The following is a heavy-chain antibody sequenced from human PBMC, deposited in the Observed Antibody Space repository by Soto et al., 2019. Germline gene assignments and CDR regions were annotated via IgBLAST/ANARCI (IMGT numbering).Heavy chain of an antibody. Sequence: TSETLSLTCTVSGGSISSYYWSWIRQPPGKGLEWIGYIYYSGSTNYNPSLKSRVTISVDTSKNQFSLKLSSVTAADTAVYYCARDRGSGWDYYYYGMDVWGQGTTVTVSS. CDR3: ARDRGSGWDYYYYGMDV. J-gene: IGHJ6*02. CDR2: IYYSGST. D-gene: IGHD6-19*01. CDR1: GGSISSYY. V-gene: IGHV4-59*01.